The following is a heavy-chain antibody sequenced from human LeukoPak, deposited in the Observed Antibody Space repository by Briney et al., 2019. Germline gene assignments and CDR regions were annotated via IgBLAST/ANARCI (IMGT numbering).Heavy chain of an antibody. CDR2: MNPNSGNT. CDR3: ARAYGDYGYPYYYYGVDV. Sequence: ASVKVSCKASGYTFTSYDINWVRQATGQGLEWMGWMNPNSGNTGYAQKFQGRVTMTRNTSISTAYTELSSLRSEDTAVYYCARAYGDYGYPYYYYGVDVWGQGTTVTVSS. V-gene: IGHV1-8*01. D-gene: IGHD4-17*01. J-gene: IGHJ6*02. CDR1: GYTFTSYD.